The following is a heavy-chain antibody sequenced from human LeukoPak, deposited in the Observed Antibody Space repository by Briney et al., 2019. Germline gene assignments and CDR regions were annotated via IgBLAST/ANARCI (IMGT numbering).Heavy chain of an antibody. CDR1: GYTFISYG. Sequence: ASVKVSCKASGYTFISYGISWVRPAPGQGLEWMGWISAYNGNTNYAQKLQGRVIMTTDTSTSTAYMELRSLRSDDTAVYYCARDLAYNYGDPHYFDYWGQGTLVTVSS. CDR2: ISAYNGNT. D-gene: IGHD5-24*01. CDR3: ARDLAYNYGDPHYFDY. J-gene: IGHJ4*02. V-gene: IGHV1-18*01.